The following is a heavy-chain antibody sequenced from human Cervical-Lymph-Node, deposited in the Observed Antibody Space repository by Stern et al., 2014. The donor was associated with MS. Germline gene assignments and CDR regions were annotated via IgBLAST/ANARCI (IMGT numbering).Heavy chain of an antibody. J-gene: IGHJ5*02. D-gene: IGHD2-15*01. V-gene: IGHV5-51*01. CDR3: ARQGCDGTDCYSLSWFDH. CDR2: IYPGDSDT. CDR1: GYSFSSYW. Sequence: EVQLVESGAEVKKPGESLKISCKVSGYSFSSYWIAWVRQMPGKGLEWMGIIYPGDSDTRYSPSFQGQVTISADKSMSIAYLQWSSLKASDTAMYYCARQGCDGTDCYSLSWFDHWGQGTLVTVSS.